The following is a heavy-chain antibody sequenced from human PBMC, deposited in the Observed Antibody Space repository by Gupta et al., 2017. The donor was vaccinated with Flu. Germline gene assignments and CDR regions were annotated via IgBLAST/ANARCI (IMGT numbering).Heavy chain of an antibody. CDR2: IKQDGSEK. J-gene: IGHJ4*02. D-gene: IGHD6-13*01. Sequence: EVQLVESGGGLVKPGGSLRLSCAAYVFTFSSYGMSWVRQAPGKGLEWVANIKQDGSEKYYVDSVKGRFTISRDNAKNSLYLQMNSLRAEDTAVYYCAREQSSPEDSSDYWGQGTLVTVSS. V-gene: IGHV3-7*01. CDR3: AREQSSPEDSSDY. CDR1: VFTFSSYG.